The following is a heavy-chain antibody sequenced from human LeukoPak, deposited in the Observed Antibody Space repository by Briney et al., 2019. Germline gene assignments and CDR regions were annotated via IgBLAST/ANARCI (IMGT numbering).Heavy chain of an antibody. Sequence: SETLSLTCAVYGGSFGGYYWSWIRQPPGKGLEWIGEINHSGSTNYNPSLKSRVTISVDTSKNQFSLKLSSMTAADTAVYYCAKSVVVPAANWFDPWGQGTLVTVSS. V-gene: IGHV4-34*01. CDR1: GGSFGGYY. CDR2: INHSGST. CDR3: AKSVVVPAANWFDP. J-gene: IGHJ5*02. D-gene: IGHD2-2*01.